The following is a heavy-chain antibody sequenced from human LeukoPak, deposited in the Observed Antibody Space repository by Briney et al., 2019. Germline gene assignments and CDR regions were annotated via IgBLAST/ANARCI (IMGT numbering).Heavy chain of an antibody. CDR2: IKQDGSEK. D-gene: IGHD3-3*01. CDR3: ARGRSGYRKDFDY. CDR1: GFTFSSYW. Sequence: GGSLRLSCAASGFTFSSYWMSWVRQAPGKGLEWVANIKQDGSEKYYVDSVKGRFTISRDNAKNSLYLQMNSLRAEDTAVYYCARGRSGYRKDFDYWGQGTLVTVSS. J-gene: IGHJ4*02. V-gene: IGHV3-7*04.